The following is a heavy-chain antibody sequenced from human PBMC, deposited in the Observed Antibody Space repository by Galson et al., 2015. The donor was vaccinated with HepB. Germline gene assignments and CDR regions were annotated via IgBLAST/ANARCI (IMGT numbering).Heavy chain of an antibody. V-gene: IGHV3-9*01. Sequence: SLRLSCAVSGFTFDDYAMHWVRQAPGKGLEWVSGITWNSGSIGYAASVKGRFTISRDNAKNSLYLHMNSLRAEDTALYYCAKDKGTYYGSGRVSGMDVWGQGTTVTVSS. J-gene: IGHJ6*02. D-gene: IGHD3-10*01. CDR1: GFTFDDYA. CDR3: AKDKGTYYGSGRVSGMDV. CDR2: ITWNSGSI.